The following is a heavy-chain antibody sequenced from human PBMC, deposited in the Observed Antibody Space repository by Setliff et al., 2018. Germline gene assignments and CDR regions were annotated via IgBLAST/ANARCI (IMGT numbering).Heavy chain of an antibody. Sequence: SETLSLTCTVSGGSISSGDYYRSWIRQPPGKGLGWIGYIYYSGSTYYNPSLKSRVTISVDTSKNQFSLKLSSVTAADTAVYYCARERSGSYYGYAFDIWGQGTMVTVSS. CDR3: ARERSGSYYGYAFDI. J-gene: IGHJ3*02. CDR1: GGSISSGDYY. D-gene: IGHD1-26*01. V-gene: IGHV4-30-4*08. CDR2: IYYSGST.